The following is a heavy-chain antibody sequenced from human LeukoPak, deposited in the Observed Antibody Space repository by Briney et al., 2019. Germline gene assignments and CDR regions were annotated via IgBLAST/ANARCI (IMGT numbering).Heavy chain of an antibody. CDR1: ALTFSNYA. CDR3: AKDRYGGTFDF. V-gene: IGHV3-23*01. CDR2: ITGSGGDT. J-gene: IGHJ4*02. D-gene: IGHD4-23*01. Sequence: GGSLRLSCAASALTFSNYAMSWVRQAPGKGLEWVSTITGSGGDTYYADSVKGRFTISRDNSENTLYLQMNSLRAEDTAVYFCAKDRYGGTFDFWGQGTLVTVSS.